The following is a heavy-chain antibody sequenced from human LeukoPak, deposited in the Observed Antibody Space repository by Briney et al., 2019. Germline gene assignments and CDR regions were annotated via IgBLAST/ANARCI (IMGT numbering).Heavy chain of an antibody. CDR3: ARAGPYQLPPRPVDY. Sequence: GGSLRLSCAASGFTFSSYWMSWVRQAPGKGLEWVANINQDGSGEYYVDSVKGRFTISRDNAKNSLFLQMNSLRAEDTAIYYCARAGPYQLPPRPVDYWGQGTMVTVSS. D-gene: IGHD2-2*01. J-gene: IGHJ4*02. V-gene: IGHV3-7*01. CDR2: INQDGSGE. CDR1: GFTFSSYW.